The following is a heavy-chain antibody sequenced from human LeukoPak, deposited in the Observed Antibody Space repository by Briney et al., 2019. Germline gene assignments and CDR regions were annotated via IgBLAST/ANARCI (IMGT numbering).Heavy chain of an antibody. CDR1: GGSISSYY. D-gene: IGHD1-26*01. CDR2: INHSGST. CDR3: ARGGWELPEGSLDY. Sequence: KTSETLSLTCTVSGGSISSYYWSWIRQPPGKGLEWIGEINHSGSTNSNPSLKSRVTISVDASKNQFSLKLSSVTAADTAVYYCARGGWELPEGSLDYWGQGTLVTVSS. J-gene: IGHJ4*02. V-gene: IGHV4-34*01.